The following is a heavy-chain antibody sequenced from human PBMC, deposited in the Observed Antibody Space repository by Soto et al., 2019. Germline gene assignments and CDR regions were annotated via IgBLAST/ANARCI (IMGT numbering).Heavy chain of an antibody. J-gene: IGHJ3*02. Sequence: EVQLVESGGGLVQPGGSLRLSCAASRFTFSTHWMTWVRQAPGKGLEWVGNINPDGSAKYYVDSVKGRFTISRDNAKSSLYLQINGLRAEDTALYYCARFLDMWGQGTMVTVSS. CDR3: ARFLDM. V-gene: IGHV3-7*01. CDR1: RFTFSTHW. CDR2: INPDGSAK.